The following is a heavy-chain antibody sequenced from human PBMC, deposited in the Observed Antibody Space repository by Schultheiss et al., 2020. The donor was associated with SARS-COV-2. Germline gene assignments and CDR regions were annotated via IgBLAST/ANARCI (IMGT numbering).Heavy chain of an antibody. CDR1: GFTFSIYA. CDR3: ARDFRGTVTPY. J-gene: IGHJ4*02. CDR2: ISGSGGST. Sequence: GGSLRLSCAASGFTFSIYAMHWVRQAPGKGLEWVSAISGSGGSTYYADSVKGRFTISRDNSKNTLYLQMNSLRAEDTAVYYCARDFRGTVTPYWGQGTLVTVSS. D-gene: IGHD4-17*01. V-gene: IGHV3-23*01.